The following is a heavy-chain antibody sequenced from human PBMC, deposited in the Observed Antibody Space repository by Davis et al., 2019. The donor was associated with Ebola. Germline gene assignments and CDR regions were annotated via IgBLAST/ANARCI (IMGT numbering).Heavy chain of an antibody. CDR1: GFTFSIYS. CDR2: ITSDSSSSV. J-gene: IGHJ4*02. V-gene: IGHV3-21*01. Sequence: GESLKISCAASGFTFSIYSMNWVRQAPGKGLEWVSSITSDSSSSVYYADSVKGRFTISRDNAKNSLYLQMSSLRAEDTAIYYCARQMSIAVDRSWGLGTLVTVSS. D-gene: IGHD6-19*01. CDR3: ARQMSIAVDRS.